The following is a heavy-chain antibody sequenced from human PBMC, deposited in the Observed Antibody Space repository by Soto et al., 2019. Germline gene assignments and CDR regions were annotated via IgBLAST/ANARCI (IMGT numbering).Heavy chain of an antibody. D-gene: IGHD3-3*01. J-gene: IGHJ4*02. Sequence: EVQLVESGGGLVQPGGSLRLSCAASGFSVSRNYMSWVRQAPGKGLEWVSVIYSGGSTYYADSVKGRFTISRHNSKNTLDLQMNSLRAEDTAVYYWASSPPMGYYDFWSGYQTDYWGQGTLVTVSS. V-gene: IGHV3-53*04. CDR1: GFSVSRNY. CDR3: ASSPPMGYYDFWSGYQTDY. CDR2: IYSGGST.